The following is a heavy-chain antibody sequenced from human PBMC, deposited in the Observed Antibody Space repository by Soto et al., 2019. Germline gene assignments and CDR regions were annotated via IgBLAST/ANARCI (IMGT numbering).Heavy chain of an antibody. D-gene: IGHD2-2*01. CDR3: AKVKCSSTSCSYYYYGMDV. J-gene: IGHJ6*02. CDR1: GFTFSSYA. V-gene: IGHV3-23*01. CDR2: ISGSGGST. Sequence: GGSLRLSCAASGFTFSSYAMRWVRQAPGKGLEWVSAISGSGGSTYYADSVKGRFTISRDNSKNTLYLQMNSLRAEDTAVYYCAKVKCSSTSCSYYYYGMDVWGQGTTVTVSS.